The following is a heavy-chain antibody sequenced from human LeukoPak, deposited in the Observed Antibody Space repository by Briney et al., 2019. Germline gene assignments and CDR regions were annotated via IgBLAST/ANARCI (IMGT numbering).Heavy chain of an antibody. Sequence: PGGSLRLSCAASGFTFSSYAMSWVRQAPGKGLEWVSAISGSGGSTYYADSVKGRFTISRDNSKNTLYLQMNSLRAEDTAVYYCAKAAGFDHLGYCSSTSCYRNYYYYMDVWGKGTTVTVSS. CDR3: AKAAGFDHLGYCSSTSCYRNYYYYMDV. J-gene: IGHJ6*03. V-gene: IGHV3-23*01. D-gene: IGHD2-2*02. CDR2: ISGSGGST. CDR1: GFTFSSYA.